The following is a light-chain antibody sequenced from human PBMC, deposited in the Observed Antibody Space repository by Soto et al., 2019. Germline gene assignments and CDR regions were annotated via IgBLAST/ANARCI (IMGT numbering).Light chain of an antibody. Sequence: QSALTQPPSASGSPGQRVTISCSGSSSNIGSNYVYWYQHLPETAPKLLIYRNNQRPSGVPDRFSVSKSGTSASLAISGLRSEDEAAYYCAAWDDRLTGYVFGTGTKVTVL. J-gene: IGLJ1*01. CDR3: AAWDDRLTGYV. CDR1: SSNIGSNY. CDR2: RNN. V-gene: IGLV1-47*01.